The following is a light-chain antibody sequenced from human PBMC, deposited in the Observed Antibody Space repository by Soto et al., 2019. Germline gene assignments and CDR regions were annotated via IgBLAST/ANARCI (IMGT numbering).Light chain of an antibody. CDR2: RNN. CDR1: SSNIGSNY. Sequence: SVRTKPPSASGTPGQMVTISCSGSSSNIGSNYVYWYQQLPGTAPKLLIYRNNQRPSGVPDRFSGSKSGTSASLAISGLRSEDEADYYCAAWDDSLSGLYVFGTGTKVTVL. J-gene: IGLJ1*01. V-gene: IGLV1-47*01. CDR3: AAWDDSLSGLYV.